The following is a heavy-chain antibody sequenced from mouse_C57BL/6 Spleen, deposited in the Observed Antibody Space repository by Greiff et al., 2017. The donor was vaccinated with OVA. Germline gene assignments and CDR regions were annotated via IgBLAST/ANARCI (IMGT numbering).Heavy chain of an antibody. V-gene: IGHV1-59*01. J-gene: IGHJ2*01. CDR2: IDPSDSYT. Sequence: QVHVKQPGAELVRPGTSVKLSCKASGYTFTSYWMHWVKQRPGQGLEWIGVIDPSDSYTNYNQKFKGKATLTVDTSSSTAYMQLSSLTSEDSAVYYCARGERDFDYWGQGTTLTVSS. CDR1: GYTFTSYW. CDR3: ARGERDFDY.